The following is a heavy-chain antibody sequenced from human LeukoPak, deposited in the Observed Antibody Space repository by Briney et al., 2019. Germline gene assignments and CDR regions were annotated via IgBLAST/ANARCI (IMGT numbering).Heavy chain of an antibody. V-gene: IGHV1-69*13. CDR2: IIPIFGTA. D-gene: IGHD3-10*01. CDR3: AREVRGVLDY. CDR1: GGTFSSYA. J-gene: IGHJ4*02. Sequence: GASVKVSCKASGGTFSSYAISWVRQAPGQGLEWMGGIIPIFGTANYAQKFQGRVTITADESTSTAYMELSSLRSEDTAVYHCAREVRGVLDYWGQGTLVTVSS.